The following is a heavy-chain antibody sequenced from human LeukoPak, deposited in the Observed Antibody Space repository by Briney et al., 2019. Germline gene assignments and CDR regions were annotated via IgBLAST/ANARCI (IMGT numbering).Heavy chain of an antibody. V-gene: IGHV4-34*01. J-gene: IGHJ4*02. CDR3: ARGPGGRGSY. CDR1: GGSFSGYY. CDR2: INHSGST. Sequence: SETLSLTCAVYGGSFSGYYWSWIRQPPRKGLEWIGEINHSGSTNYNPSLKSRVTISVDTSKNQFSLELSSVTAADTAVYYCARGPGGRGSYWGQGTLVTVSS.